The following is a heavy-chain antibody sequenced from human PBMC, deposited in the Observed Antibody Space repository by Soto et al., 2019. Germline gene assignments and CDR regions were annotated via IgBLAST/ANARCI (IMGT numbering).Heavy chain of an antibody. D-gene: IGHD5-12*01. J-gene: IGHJ4*02. V-gene: IGHV3-30*18. CDR2: ISYDGSNK. CDR3: AKAPEMATITGADY. CDR1: GFTFSSYG. Sequence: QVQLVESGGGVVQPGRSLRLSCAASGFTFSSYGMHWVRQAPGKGLEWVAVISYDGSNKYYADSVKGRFTISRDNSKNTLYLQMNSLRAEDTAVYYCAKAPEMATITGADYWGQGTLVTVSS.